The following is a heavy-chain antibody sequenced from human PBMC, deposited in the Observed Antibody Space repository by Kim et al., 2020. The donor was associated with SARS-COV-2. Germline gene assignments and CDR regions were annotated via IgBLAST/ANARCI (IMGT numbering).Heavy chain of an antibody. CDR2: IIPLFGTT. V-gene: IGHV1-69*13. CDR1: GGSFTTYS. D-gene: IGHD1-1*01. Sequence: SVKVSCKTSGGSFTTYSVNWVRQAPGQGLEWMGAIIPLFGTTDYTQKLQGRILITANESTSTSFLELNSLGSDVTAVYYCARSLVELERLSAFDIWGQGTVVTVSS. CDR3: ARSLVELERLSAFDI. J-gene: IGHJ3*02.